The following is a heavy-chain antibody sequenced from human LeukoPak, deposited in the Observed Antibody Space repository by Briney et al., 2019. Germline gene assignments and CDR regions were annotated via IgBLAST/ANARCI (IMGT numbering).Heavy chain of an antibody. D-gene: IGHD5-24*01. V-gene: IGHV3-23*01. CDR2: ISGSGGST. Sequence: AISGSGGSTYYADSVKGRFTISRDNSKNTLYLQMNSLRAEDTAVYYCAKEEGYNWGYGMDVWGQGTTVTVSS. J-gene: IGHJ6*02. CDR3: AKEEGYNWGYGMDV.